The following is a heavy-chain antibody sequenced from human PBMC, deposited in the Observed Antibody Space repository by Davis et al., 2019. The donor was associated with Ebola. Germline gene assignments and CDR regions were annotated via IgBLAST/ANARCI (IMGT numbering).Heavy chain of an antibody. CDR3: TRRLSYYFDY. CDR2: ISSNGDAT. V-gene: IGHV3-23*01. CDR1: GFTFSDYA. D-gene: IGHD3-3*01. J-gene: IGHJ4*02. Sequence: GESLKTSCVASGFTFSDYAMSWVRHTPGKGLNWVSTISSNGDATYYAESVKGRFSISRDDSKNTLSLQMDILRADDTAVYYCTRRLSYYFDYWGQGTLATVSS.